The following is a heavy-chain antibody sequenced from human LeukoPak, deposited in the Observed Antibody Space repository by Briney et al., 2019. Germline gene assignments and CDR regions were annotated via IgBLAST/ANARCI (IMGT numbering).Heavy chain of an antibody. D-gene: IGHD2/OR15-2a*01. CDR2: LYSGGDT. V-gene: IGHV3-66*02. Sequence: GGSLRLSCAASGFSVSDSYMSWVRQAPGKGLEWVSILYSGGDTYYSASVRGRFTISRDNSKNTLYLQMNTLSAADTAVYFCARGENYYFHTNVWGKGATVTVSS. CDR1: GFSVSDSY. CDR3: ARGENYYFHTNV. J-gene: IGHJ6*04.